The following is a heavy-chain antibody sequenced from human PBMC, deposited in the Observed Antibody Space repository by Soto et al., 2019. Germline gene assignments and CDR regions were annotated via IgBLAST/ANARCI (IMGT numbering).Heavy chain of an antibody. Sequence: SETLSLTCAVYGGSFSPYFWSWIRQPPGKGLEWIGEINHSGSTNYNPSLTRRATLSVDTSKNQVSLKLTSVTAADTAVYYCARLASGWQYYYFDLWGRGTSVTVSS. V-gene: IGHV4-34*01. J-gene: IGHJ2*01. CDR3: ARLASGWQYYYFDL. D-gene: IGHD6-19*01. CDR2: INHSGST. CDR1: GGSFSPYF.